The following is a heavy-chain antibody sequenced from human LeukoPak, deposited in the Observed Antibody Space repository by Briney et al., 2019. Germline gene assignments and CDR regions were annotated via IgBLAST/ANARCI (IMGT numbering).Heavy chain of an antibody. V-gene: IGHV4-59*01. J-gene: IGHJ6*02. D-gene: IGHD1-7*01. CDR2: IYYSGST. Sequence: PSETLSLTCTVSGGSISSYYWSWIRQPPGKGLEWIGYIYYSGSTNYNPSLKSRVTISVDTSKNQFSLKLSSVNAADTAVYYCASSRYNWNYAYYYGMDVWGQGTTVTVSS. CDR3: ASSRYNWNYAYYYGMDV. CDR1: GGSISSYY.